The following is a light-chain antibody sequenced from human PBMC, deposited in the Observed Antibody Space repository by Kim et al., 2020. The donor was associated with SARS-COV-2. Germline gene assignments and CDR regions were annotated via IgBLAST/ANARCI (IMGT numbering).Light chain of an antibody. CDR2: GKN. CDR1: SLRSDY. Sequence: SSELTQDPAVSVALGQTDRITCQGDSLRSDYASWYQQKPGQATVLVIYGKNNRPSGIPNPFSGSSSGNTASWTITGAQGEDEADYYCNARDSSGNHWVFG. CDR3: NARDSSGNHWV. V-gene: IGLV3-19*01. J-gene: IGLJ3*02.